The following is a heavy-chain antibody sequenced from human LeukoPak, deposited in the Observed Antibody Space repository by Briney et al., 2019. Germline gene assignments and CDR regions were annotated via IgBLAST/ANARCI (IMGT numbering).Heavy chain of an antibody. D-gene: IGHD5-24*01. CDR1: GFTFSTYG. J-gene: IGHJ3*02. CDR2: IRYDGRNK. CDR3: AKGGDGYGDAFDI. V-gene: IGHV3-30*02. Sequence: GGSLRLSCAASGFTFSTYGMHWVRQAPGKGLEWVAFIRYDGRNKYYAASVKGRFTISRDNSKNTLYLQMNSLRAEDTAVYYCAKGGDGYGDAFDIWGQGTMVTVSS.